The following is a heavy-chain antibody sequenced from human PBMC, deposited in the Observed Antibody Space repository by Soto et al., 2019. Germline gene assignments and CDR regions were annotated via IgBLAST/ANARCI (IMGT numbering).Heavy chain of an antibody. D-gene: IGHD6-19*01. CDR1: GYTLTSYY. Sequence: ASVKVSCKASGYTLTSYYMHWVRQAPGQGLEWMGIVNPSGGSTSYAQKFQGRVTMTRDTCTSTVYMELRSLRSEDTAVYYCARDTKHSSGWYPDYYYYYGMDVWGQGTTVTVSS. J-gene: IGHJ6*02. CDR3: ARDTKHSSGWYPDYYYYYGMDV. CDR2: VNPSGGST. V-gene: IGHV1-46*01.